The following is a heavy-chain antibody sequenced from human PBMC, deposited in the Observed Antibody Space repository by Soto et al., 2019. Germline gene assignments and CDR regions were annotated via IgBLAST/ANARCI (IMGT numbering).Heavy chain of an antibody. J-gene: IGHJ6*03. V-gene: IGHV4-34*01. CDR3: ARTTRGDFWGSDRNSRATYYYYYMDV. CDR1: GGSFSGYY. Sequence: QVQLQQWGAGLLKPSETLSLTCAVYGGSFSGYYWSWIRQPPGKGLEWIGEINHSGSTNYNPSLKSRVTISVDTSKNQFSLKLSSVTAADTAVYYCARTTRGDFWGSDRNSRATYYYYYMDVWGKGTTVTVSS. D-gene: IGHD3-16*01. CDR2: INHSGST.